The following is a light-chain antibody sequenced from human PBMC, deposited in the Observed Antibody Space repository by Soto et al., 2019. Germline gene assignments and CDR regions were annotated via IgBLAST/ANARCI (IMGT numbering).Light chain of an antibody. Sequence: QSALTQPRSVSGSPGQSVTISCTGTSSDVGGYNYVSWYQQHPGKAPKLMIYDVSKRPSGVPDRFSGSKSGNTASLTISGPHAEDEADYYCCSYAGSYTYVFGTGTKVTVL. CDR1: SSDVGGYNY. V-gene: IGLV2-11*01. CDR2: DVS. CDR3: CSYAGSYTYV. J-gene: IGLJ1*01.